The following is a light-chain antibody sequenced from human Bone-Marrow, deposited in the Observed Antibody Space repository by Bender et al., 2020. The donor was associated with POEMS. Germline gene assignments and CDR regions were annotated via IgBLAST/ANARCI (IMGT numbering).Light chain of an antibody. J-gene: IGLJ3*02. CDR3: SAWDDSLSGWV. V-gene: IGLV1-40*01. Sequence: QSVVTQPPSVSGAPGQRVTISCTGSRSNIGAGYDVHWYQQVPGTAPKVLIYDSSSRPSGVPDRFSGSKSGTAASLAITGLQAEDEADYYCSAWDDSLSGWVFGGGTKLTVL. CDR1: RSNIGAGYD. CDR2: DSS.